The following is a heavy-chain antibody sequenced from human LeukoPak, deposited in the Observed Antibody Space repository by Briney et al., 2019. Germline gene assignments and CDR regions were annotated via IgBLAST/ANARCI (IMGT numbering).Heavy chain of an antibody. V-gene: IGHV4-61*08. Sequence: PSETLSLTSNVSGGSVSSGGYYWNWIRQPPGKGLEWIGHVSYSGSTNYNPSLKSRVTISLDTSKNQFSLKLSSVTAADTAVYFCARDPKSAVGYYYYGMEVWGQGTTVTVSS. CDR2: VSYSGST. J-gene: IGHJ6*02. CDR3: ARDPKSAVGYYYYGMEV. D-gene: IGHD6-19*01. CDR1: GGSVSSGGYY.